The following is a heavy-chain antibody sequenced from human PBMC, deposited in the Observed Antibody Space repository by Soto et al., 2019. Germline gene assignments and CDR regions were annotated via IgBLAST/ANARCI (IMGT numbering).Heavy chain of an antibody. CDR1: GGSISSYY. CDR2: IYYSGST. CDR3: ARHDVLYGGYASPFDY. V-gene: IGHV4-59*08. J-gene: IGHJ4*02. Sequence: QVQLQESGPGLVKPSETLSLTCTVSGGSISSYYWSWIRQPPGKGLEWIGYIYYSGSTNYNPSLKSRVTISXVTXKXPFSLKLSSVTAADTAVYYCARHDVLYGGYASPFDYWGQGTLVTVSS. D-gene: IGHD5-12*01.